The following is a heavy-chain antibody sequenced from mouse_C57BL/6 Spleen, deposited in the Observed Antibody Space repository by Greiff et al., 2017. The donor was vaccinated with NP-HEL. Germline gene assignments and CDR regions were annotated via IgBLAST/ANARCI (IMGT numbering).Heavy chain of an antibody. J-gene: IGHJ2*01. V-gene: IGHV1-64*01. CDR1: GYTFTSYW. D-gene: IGHD2-1*01. CDR3: AGYGNSAYYFDY. Sequence: QVQLKESGAELVKPGASVKLSCKASGYTFTSYWMHWVKQRPGQGLEWIGMIHPNSGSTNYNEKFKSKATLTVDKSSSTAYMQLSSLTSEDSAVYYCAGYGNSAYYFDYWGQGTTLTVSS. CDR2: IHPNSGST.